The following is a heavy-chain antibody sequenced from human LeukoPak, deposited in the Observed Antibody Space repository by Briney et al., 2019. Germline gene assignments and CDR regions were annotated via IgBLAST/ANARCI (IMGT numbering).Heavy chain of an antibody. CDR3: ATSPNYFDY. CDR2: ISSSGRTI. CDR1: GFTFSSYE. V-gene: IGHV3-48*03. J-gene: IGHJ4*02. Sequence: GGSLRLSCVASGFTFSSYEMNWVRQAPGKGLEWASYISSSGRTIYYADSVKGRFTISRDDAKNSLYLQMSSLRVEDTAVYYCATSPNYFDYWGQGTLVTVSS.